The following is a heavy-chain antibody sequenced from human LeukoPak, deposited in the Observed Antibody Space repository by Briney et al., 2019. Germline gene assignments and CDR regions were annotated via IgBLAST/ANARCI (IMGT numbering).Heavy chain of an antibody. CDR2: IRYDGSNK. CDR3: SKGGGNTNGRGGHFIGG. D-gene: IGHD2-8*01. V-gene: IGHV3-30*02. J-gene: IGHJ6*03. Sequence: PGGSLRLSCAASGFTFSSYGMHWVRQAPGKGLEWVAFIRYDGSNKYYADSVKGRFTISRDNSKNTLYLQMNSLRAEDTAVYYSSKGGGNTNGRGGHFIGGLGKGTTGTGSS. CDR1: GFTFSSYG.